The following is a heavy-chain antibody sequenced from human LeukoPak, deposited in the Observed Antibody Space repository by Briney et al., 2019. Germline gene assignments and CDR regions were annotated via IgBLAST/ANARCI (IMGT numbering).Heavy chain of an antibody. J-gene: IGHJ6*03. V-gene: IGHV4-4*07. Sequence: PSETLSLTCTVSGGSISSYYWSWIRQPAGKGLERIGRIYTSGSTNYNPSLKSRVTMSVDTSKNQFSLKLSSVTAADTAVYYCARGNLDHLASIAARPKSGDYYYYMDVWGKGTTVTVSS. D-gene: IGHD6-6*01. CDR3: ARGNLDHLASIAARPKSGDYYYYMDV. CDR2: IYTSGST. CDR1: GGSISSYY.